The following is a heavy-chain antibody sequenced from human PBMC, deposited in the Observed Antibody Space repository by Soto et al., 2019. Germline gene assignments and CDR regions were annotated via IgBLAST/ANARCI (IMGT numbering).Heavy chain of an antibody. J-gene: IGHJ6*02. CDR1: GYTFTSYG. V-gene: IGHV1-18*01. Sequence: ASVKVSCKASGYTFTSYGISWVRQAPGQGLEWMGWISAYNGNTNYAQKLQGRVTMTTDTSTSTAYMELRSLRSDDTAVYYCARVGTRWPAPHHYYYYGMDVWGQGTTVTVSS. D-gene: IGHD1-1*01. CDR2: ISAYNGNT. CDR3: ARVGTRWPAPHHYYYYGMDV.